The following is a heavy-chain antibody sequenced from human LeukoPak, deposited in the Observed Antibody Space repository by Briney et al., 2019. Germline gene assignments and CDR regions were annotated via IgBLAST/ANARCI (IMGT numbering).Heavy chain of an antibody. CDR2: INPNSGGT. CDR1: GYTFTGYY. D-gene: IGHD5-12*01. J-gene: IGHJ4*02. CDR3: ARGPGFGYDSRNFDY. V-gene: IGHV1-2*04. Sequence: GASVKVSCKACGYTFTGYYMHWVRQAPGQGLEWMGWINPNSGGTNYAQKFQGWVTMTRDTSISTAYMELSRLRSDDTAVYYCARGPGFGYDSRNFDYWGQGTLVTVSS.